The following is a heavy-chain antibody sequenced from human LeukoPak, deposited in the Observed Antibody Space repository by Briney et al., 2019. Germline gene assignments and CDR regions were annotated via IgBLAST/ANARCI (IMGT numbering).Heavy chain of an antibody. J-gene: IGHJ4*02. D-gene: IGHD2-15*01. V-gene: IGHV1-46*01. CDR3: ARGMAKDVVVAAFAN. CDR2: INPSGGST. Sequence: GASVKVSCKASGYTFTSYGISWVRQAPGQGLEWMGIINPSGGSTSYAQKFQGRVTMTRDTSTSTVYMELSSLRSEDTAVYYCARGMAKDVVVAAFANWGQGTLVTVSS. CDR1: GYTFTSYG.